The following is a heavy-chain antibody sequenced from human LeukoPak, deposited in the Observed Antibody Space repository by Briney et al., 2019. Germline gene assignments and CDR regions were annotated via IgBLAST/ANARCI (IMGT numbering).Heavy chain of an antibody. CDR2: INPKSGGT. Sequence: ASVKVSCKASGYTFTGYYMSWVRQAPGQGLEWMGWINPKSGGTNYAQKFQGRVTMTRDTSITTVYMESSSLKSDDTAVYYCARDGTDYGLDPWGQGTLLTVSS. CDR3: ARDGTDYGLDP. CDR1: GYTFTGYY. D-gene: IGHD4-17*01. V-gene: IGHV1-2*02. J-gene: IGHJ5*02.